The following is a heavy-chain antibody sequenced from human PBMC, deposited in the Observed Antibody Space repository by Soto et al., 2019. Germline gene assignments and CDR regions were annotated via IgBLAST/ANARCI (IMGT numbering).Heavy chain of an antibody. CDR3: ARDCSSTSCYLYGMDV. Sequence: GASVKVSCKASGYTFTGYYMHWVRQAPGQRLEWMGWINPNSGGTNYAQKFQGWVTMTRDTSISTAYMELSRLRSDDTALYYCARDCSSTSCYLYGMDVWGQGTTVTVSS. D-gene: IGHD2-2*01. CDR2: INPNSGGT. CDR1: GYTFTGYY. V-gene: IGHV1-2*04. J-gene: IGHJ6*02.